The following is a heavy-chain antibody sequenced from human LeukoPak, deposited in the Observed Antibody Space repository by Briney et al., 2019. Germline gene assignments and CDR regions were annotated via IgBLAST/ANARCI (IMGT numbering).Heavy chain of an antibody. CDR2: IYTSGST. J-gene: IGHJ4*02. Sequence: SETLSLTCSVSGDSIYNYYWSWIRQPPGKRLEWIGRIYTSGSTNYNPSLKSRVTMSVDTSKNQFSLKLSSVTAADTAVYYCARESRFDFPRYYFDYWGQGTLVTVSS. V-gene: IGHV4-4*07. CDR1: GDSIYNYY. CDR3: ARESRFDFPRYYFDY. D-gene: IGHD6-13*01.